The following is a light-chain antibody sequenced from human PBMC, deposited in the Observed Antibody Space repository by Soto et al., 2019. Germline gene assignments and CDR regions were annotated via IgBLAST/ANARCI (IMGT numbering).Light chain of an antibody. Sequence: EIVMTQSPATVSVSPGERATLSCRASQSVSSSLAWYQQKPGQAPRLLIYGASTRATGIPARFSGSGSGTEFTLTISSLQSEDFAVYYCQQYNNWPPWTFGQGTKVEIK. CDR3: QQYNNWPPWT. V-gene: IGKV3-15*01. CDR2: GAS. J-gene: IGKJ1*01. CDR1: QSVSSS.